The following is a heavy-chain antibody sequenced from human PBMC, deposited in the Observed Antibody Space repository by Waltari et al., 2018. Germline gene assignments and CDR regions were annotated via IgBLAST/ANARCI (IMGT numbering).Heavy chain of an antibody. J-gene: IGHJ5*02. CDR1: GYSISSGYY. CDR3: ARLASLYGSGRNGWFDP. D-gene: IGHD3-10*01. V-gene: IGHV4-38-2*02. Sequence: QVQLQESGPGLVKPSETLSLTCTVSGYSISSGYYWGWIRQPPGKGLEWIGSIYHSGSTYYNPSLKGRVTISVDTSKNQFSLKLSSVTAADTAVYYCARLASLYGSGRNGWFDPWGQGTLVTVSS. CDR2: IYHSGST.